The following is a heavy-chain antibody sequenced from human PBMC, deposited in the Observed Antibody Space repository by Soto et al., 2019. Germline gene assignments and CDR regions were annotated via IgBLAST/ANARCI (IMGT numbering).Heavy chain of an antibody. Sequence: QVQLVESGGDVVQPGRSLRLSCAASGLSFKTHGMHWVRQAPGKGLEWVTLISVDGGNEYYADFVKGRFTITRNNYKKTLHLQMNALRSEDTAVDYGVGGAVWSYFDYWGQGALVAVSS. J-gene: IGHJ4*02. D-gene: IGHD3-16*01. CDR2: ISVDGGNE. V-gene: IGHV3-30*03. CDR3: VGGAVWSYFDY. CDR1: GLSFKTHG.